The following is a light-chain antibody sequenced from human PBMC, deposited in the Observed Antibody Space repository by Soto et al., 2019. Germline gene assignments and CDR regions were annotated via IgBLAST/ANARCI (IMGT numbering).Light chain of an antibody. CDR3: QQYGSSPPWT. J-gene: IGKJ1*01. V-gene: IGKV3-20*01. Sequence: EIMLTQSPGTLSLSPGERATLSCRASQSVSSNYLAWYQQKPGQAPRLLIYNASSRATGIPDRFSGSGSGTDFTLPISRLEPEDFAVYYCQQYGSSPPWTFGQGTKVEI. CDR1: QSVSSNY. CDR2: NAS.